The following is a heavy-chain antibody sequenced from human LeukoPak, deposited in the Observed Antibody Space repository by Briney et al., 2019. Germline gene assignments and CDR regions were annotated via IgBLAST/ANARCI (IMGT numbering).Heavy chain of an antibody. V-gene: IGHV3-9*01. J-gene: IGHJ4*02. CDR2: ISWNSGSI. CDR3: AKGMDIGATRVFDY. D-gene: IGHD5-12*01. Sequence: GGSLRLSCAASGFTFDDYAMHWVRQAPGKGLEWVSGISWNSGSIGYADSVKGRFTISRDNAKNSLYLQMNSLRAEDTALYYCAKGMDIGATRVFDYWGQGTLVTVSS. CDR1: GFTFDDYA.